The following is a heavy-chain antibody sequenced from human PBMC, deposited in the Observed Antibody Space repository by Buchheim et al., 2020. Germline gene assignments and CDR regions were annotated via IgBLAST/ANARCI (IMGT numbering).Heavy chain of an antibody. D-gene: IGHD2-2*01. CDR3: ARRIVVPAAISGYYFDY. CDR1: GGSFSGYY. J-gene: IGHJ4*02. V-gene: IGHV4-34*01. Sequence: QVQLQQWGAGLLKPSETLSLTCAVYGGSFSGYYWSWIRQPPGKGLEWIGEINHSGSTNYNPSLKSRVTISVDTSKNQFSLKLSSVTAADTAVYYCARRIVVPAAISGYYFDYWGQGTL. CDR2: INHSGST.